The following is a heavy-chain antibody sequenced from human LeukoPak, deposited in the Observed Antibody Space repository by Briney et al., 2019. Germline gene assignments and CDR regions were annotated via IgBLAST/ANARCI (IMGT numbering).Heavy chain of an antibody. CDR2: FDPEDGET. J-gene: IGHJ6*03. V-gene: IGHV1-24*01. Sequence: GASVKVSCKVSGYTLTELSMHWVRQAPGKGLEWMGGFDPEDGETIYAQKFQGRVTMTEDTSTDTAYMELSSLRSEDTAVYYCATYSSSFYYYYYYMDVWGKGTTVTVSS. CDR1: GYTLTELS. D-gene: IGHD6-6*01. CDR3: ATYSSSFYYYYYYMDV.